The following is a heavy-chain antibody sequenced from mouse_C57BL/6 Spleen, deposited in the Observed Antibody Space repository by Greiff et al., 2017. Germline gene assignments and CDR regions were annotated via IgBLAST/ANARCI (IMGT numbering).Heavy chain of an antibody. CDR1: GFTFSDAW. Sequence: DVQLQESGGGLVQPGGSMKLSCAASGFTFSDAWMDWVRQSPEKGLEWVAEIRNKANNHATYYAVSVKGRFTISRDDSKSSVYLQMNSLRAEDTGIYYCTSRGYDGYYNYAMDYWGQGTSVTVSS. CDR2: IRNKANNHAT. D-gene: IGHD2-3*01. CDR3: TSRGYDGYYNYAMDY. J-gene: IGHJ4*01. V-gene: IGHV6-6*01.